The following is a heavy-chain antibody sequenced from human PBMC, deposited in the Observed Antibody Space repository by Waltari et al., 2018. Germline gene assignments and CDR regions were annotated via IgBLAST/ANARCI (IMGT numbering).Heavy chain of an antibody. CDR2: ISYDGSNK. CDR1: GFTFSSYG. D-gene: IGHD3-3*01. CDR3: AKDSAPTTIFGVVINPDY. J-gene: IGHJ4*02. Sequence: QVQLVESGGGVVKPGRSLRRSCAASGFTFSSYGMHWVRPAPGKGLEWVAVISYDGSNKDYADSVKGRFTISRDNSKNTLYLQMNSLRAEDTAVYYCAKDSAPTTIFGVVINPDYWGQGTLVTVSS. V-gene: IGHV3-30*18.